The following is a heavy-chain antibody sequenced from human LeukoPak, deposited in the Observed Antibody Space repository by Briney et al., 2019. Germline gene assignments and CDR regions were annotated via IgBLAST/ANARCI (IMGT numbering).Heavy chain of an antibody. Sequence: SETLSLTCAVYGGSFSGYYWSWIRQPPGKGLEWIGEINHSGSTNYNPSLKSRVTISVDTSKNQFSLKLSSVTAADTAVYYCARGIGSRSYGDAFDIWGQGTMVTVSS. V-gene: IGHV4-34*01. D-gene: IGHD3-10*01. CDR2: INHSGST. CDR1: GGSFSGYY. J-gene: IGHJ3*02. CDR3: ARGIGSRSYGDAFDI.